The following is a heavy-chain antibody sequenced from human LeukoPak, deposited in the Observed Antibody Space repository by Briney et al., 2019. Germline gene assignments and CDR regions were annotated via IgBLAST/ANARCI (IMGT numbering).Heavy chain of an antibody. J-gene: IGHJ6*03. Sequence: TLSVTCTVSGGSISSGGYYWSWIRQHPGEGLEWIGYIYYSGSTYYNPSLKSRVTISVDTSNNQFSLKLSSVTAADTAVYYCARSLVVTGDYYYYYMDVWGKGTTVTVSS. V-gene: IGHV4-31*03. CDR2: IYYSGST. CDR3: ARSLVVTGDYYYYYMDV. D-gene: IGHD3-22*01. CDR1: GGSISSGGYY.